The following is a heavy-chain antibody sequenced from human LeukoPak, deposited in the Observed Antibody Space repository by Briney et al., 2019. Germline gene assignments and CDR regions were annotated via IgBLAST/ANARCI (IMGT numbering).Heavy chain of an antibody. CDR3: ARQVGATGYYYMDV. CDR1: GASISSGDYY. Sequence: PSQTLSLTCTVSGASISSGDYYWSWIRQPPGKGLEWIGSIYYSGSTYYNPSLKSRVTISVDTSKNQFSLKLSSVTAADTAVYYCARQVGATGYYYMDVWGKGTTVTVSS. D-gene: IGHD1-26*01. V-gene: IGHV4-30-2*03. J-gene: IGHJ6*03. CDR2: IYYSGST.